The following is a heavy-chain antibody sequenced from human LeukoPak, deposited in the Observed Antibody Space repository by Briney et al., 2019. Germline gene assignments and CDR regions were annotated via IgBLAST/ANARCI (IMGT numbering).Heavy chain of an antibody. CDR2: IYYSGST. D-gene: IGHD3-9*01. CDR3: ARGGYDILTGSGFFDY. Sequence: PSETLFLTCTVSGGSISSYYWSWIRQPPGKGLEWIGYIYYSGSTNYNPSLKSRVTISVDTSKNQFSLKLSSVTAADTAVYYCARGGYDILTGSGFFDYWGQGTLVTVSS. CDR1: GGSISSYY. V-gene: IGHV4-59*01. J-gene: IGHJ4*02.